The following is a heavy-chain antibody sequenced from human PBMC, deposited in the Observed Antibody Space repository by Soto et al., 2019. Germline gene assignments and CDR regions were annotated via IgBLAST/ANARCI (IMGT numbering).Heavy chain of an antibody. V-gene: IGHV4-4*02. Sequence: QVQLQESGPGLVKPSQTLSLTCAVSSGSISSSNWWSWVRQPPGKGLEWIGEIYHSGSTNYNPSLKSRVTISVDKSKNQFSLKLSSVTAADTAVYYCARDGGRYCSGGSCYSVDAFDIWGQGTMVTVSS. CDR2: IYHSGST. CDR3: ARDGGRYCSGGSCYSVDAFDI. D-gene: IGHD2-15*01. J-gene: IGHJ3*02. CDR1: SGSISSSNW.